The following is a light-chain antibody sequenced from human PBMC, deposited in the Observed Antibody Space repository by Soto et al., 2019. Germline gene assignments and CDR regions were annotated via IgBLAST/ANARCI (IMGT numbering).Light chain of an antibody. Sequence: QSVLTQPPSASGTPGQRVFISCSGSSSNIGGTNYAYWYQQLPGAAPKLLMHSNNLRPSGVPERISGSKSGTSASLAISGLRSEDEAVYYCASWDDSLNGYAFGPGTKVTVL. CDR2: SNN. CDR3: ASWDDSLNGYA. J-gene: IGLJ1*01. CDR1: SSNIGGTNY. V-gene: IGLV1-47*02.